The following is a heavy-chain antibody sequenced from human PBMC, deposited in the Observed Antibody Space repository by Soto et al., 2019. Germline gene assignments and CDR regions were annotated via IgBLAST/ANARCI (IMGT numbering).Heavy chain of an antibody. D-gene: IGHD6-13*01. J-gene: IGHJ6*02. CDR3: AILPRAAAGTVPYYYYGMDV. V-gene: IGHV3-23*01. Sequence: PGGSLRLSCAASGFTFSSYAMSWVRQAPGKGLEWVSAISGSGGSTYYADTVKGRFTISRDNSKNTLYLQMNSLRAEDTAVYYCAILPRAAAGTVPYYYYGMDVWGQGTMVTVSS. CDR2: ISGSGGST. CDR1: GFTFSSYA.